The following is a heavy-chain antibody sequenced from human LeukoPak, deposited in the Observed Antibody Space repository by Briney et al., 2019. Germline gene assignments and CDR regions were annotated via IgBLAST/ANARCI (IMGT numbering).Heavy chain of an antibody. CDR2: ISSSSCYI. Sequence: PGGSLRLSCAASGFTFSSYSMNWVRQAPGKGLEWVSSISSSSCYIYYADSVKGRFTISRDNAKNSLYLQMNSLRAEDTAVYYCARDPRYCGGDCYPSWFDPWGQGTLVIVSS. CDR1: GFTFSSYS. D-gene: IGHD2-21*02. V-gene: IGHV3-21*01. J-gene: IGHJ5*02. CDR3: ARDPRYCGGDCYPSWFDP.